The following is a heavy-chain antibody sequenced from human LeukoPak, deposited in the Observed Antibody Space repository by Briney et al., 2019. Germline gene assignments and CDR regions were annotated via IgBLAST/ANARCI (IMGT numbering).Heavy chain of an antibody. CDR3: ARDGGDSRFWYFDL. Sequence: GGSLRLSCAASGFTFSSYGMRWVRQAPGKGLGWVAVISYDGSNKYYADSVKGRFTISRDNSKNTLYLQMNSLRAEDTAVYYCARDGGDSRFWYFDLWGRGTLVTVSS. V-gene: IGHV3-30*03. D-gene: IGHD3-22*01. CDR2: ISYDGSNK. J-gene: IGHJ2*01. CDR1: GFTFSSYG.